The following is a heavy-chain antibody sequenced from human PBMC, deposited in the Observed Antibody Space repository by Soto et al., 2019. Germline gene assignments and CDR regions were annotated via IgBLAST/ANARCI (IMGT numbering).Heavy chain of an antibody. CDR2: IRGSSDNT. D-gene: IGHD3-22*01. J-gene: IGHJ5*02. CDR3: ATITMMT. CDR1: GFTFSDYY. Sequence: QVQLVESGGGLVKPGGSLRLSCAASGFTFSDYYMSWIRQAPGKGLEWLSYIRGSSDNTNYADSVKGRFTISRDNAKKSLYLEMNSLRAEDTAVYYCATITMMTWGQGTLVTVSS. V-gene: IGHV3-11*06.